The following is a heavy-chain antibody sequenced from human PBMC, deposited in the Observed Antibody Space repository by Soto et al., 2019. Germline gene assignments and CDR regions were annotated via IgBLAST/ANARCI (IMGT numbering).Heavy chain of an antibody. D-gene: IGHD2-15*01. V-gene: IGHV3-48*01. CDR2: ISSSSSTI. J-gene: IGHJ6*03. CDR3: ARSYCSGGSCYSTFYYYYYMDV. Sequence: GESLKISCAASGFTFSSYSMNWVRQAPGKGLEWVSYISSSSSTIYYADSVKGRFTISRDNAKNSLYLQMNSLRAEDTAVYYCARSYCSGGSCYSTFYYYYYMDVWGKGTTVTVSS. CDR1: GFTFSSYS.